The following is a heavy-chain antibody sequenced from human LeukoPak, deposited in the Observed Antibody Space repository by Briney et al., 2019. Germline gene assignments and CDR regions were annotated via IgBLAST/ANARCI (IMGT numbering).Heavy chain of an antibody. J-gene: IGHJ4*02. D-gene: IGHD4-23*01. CDR1: GFTFSDYY. CDR3: AKDILRWSFDS. Sequence: PGGSLRLSCAASGFTFSDYYMSWIRQAPGKGLECVAGLDNDDKTYYAESVRGRFTISRDISKNTISLQTTSLRGEDTAVYYCAKDILRWSFDSWGQGVLVAVSS. CDR2: LDNDDKT. V-gene: IGHV3-53*01.